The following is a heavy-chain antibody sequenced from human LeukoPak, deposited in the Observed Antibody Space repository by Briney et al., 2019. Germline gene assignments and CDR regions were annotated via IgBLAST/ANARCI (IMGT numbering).Heavy chain of an antibody. CDR3: ARAPNGDYVS. D-gene: IGHD4-17*01. CDR2: IIPIFGTA. V-gene: IGHV1-69*13. CDR1: GYTLTELS. J-gene: IGHJ4*02. Sequence: GASVKVSCKVSGYTLTELSMHWVRQAPGKGLEWMGGIIPIFGTANYAQKFQGRVTITADESTSTAYMELSSLRSEDTAVYYCARAPNGDYVSWGQGTLVTVSS.